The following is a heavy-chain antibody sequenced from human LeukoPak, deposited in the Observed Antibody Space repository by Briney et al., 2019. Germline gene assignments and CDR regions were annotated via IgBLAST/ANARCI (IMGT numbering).Heavy chain of an antibody. CDR2: INTDGSAT. CDR3: ARDSSGPWFDP. Sequence: GGSLRLSCAAPGFTLSSYWMHRVRQAPGKGLVWVSRINTDGSATSYADSVKGRFTISRDNAKNSLFLQMNSLRAEDTAVYYCARDSSGPWFDPWGQGTLVTVSS. J-gene: IGHJ5*02. V-gene: IGHV3-74*01. D-gene: IGHD6-6*01. CDR1: GFTLSSYW.